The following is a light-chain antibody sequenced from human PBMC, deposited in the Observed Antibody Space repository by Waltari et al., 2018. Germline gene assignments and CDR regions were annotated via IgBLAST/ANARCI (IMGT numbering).Light chain of an antibody. CDR2: DVS. Sequence: DIQMTQSPSTLSASVGDRVTITCRASQSVTRYLAWYQQKPGEAPKVLIWDVSSLERGVPSRFSGSGSGTEFTLTISSLQPDDFATYYCQQYDRYSAWTFGQGTMV. J-gene: IGKJ1*01. CDR1: QSVTRY. V-gene: IGKV1-5*01. CDR3: QQYDRYSAWT.